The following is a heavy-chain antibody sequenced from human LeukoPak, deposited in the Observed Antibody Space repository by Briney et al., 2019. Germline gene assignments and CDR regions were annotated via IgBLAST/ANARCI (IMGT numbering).Heavy chain of an antibody. D-gene: IGHD6-13*01. CDR1: GGSISSYY. CDR2: IYYSGST. J-gene: IGHJ4*02. V-gene: IGHV4-59*08. CDR3: ARSPGYSSSWYPIHFDY. Sequence: SETLSLTCTVSGGSISSYYWSWIRQPPGKGLEWIGYIYYSGSTNYNPSLKSRVTMSVDTSKNQFSLKLSSVTAADTAVYYCARSPGYSSSWYPIHFDYWGQGTLVTVSS.